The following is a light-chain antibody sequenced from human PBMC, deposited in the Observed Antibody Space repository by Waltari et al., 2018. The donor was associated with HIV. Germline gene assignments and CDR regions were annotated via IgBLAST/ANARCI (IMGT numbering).Light chain of an antibody. V-gene: IGKV3-15*01. CDR2: DAS. Sequence: ETVMTQSPGTLSASPGERVALSCRASQRVDNKLAWYQQKPGQSPRRLVYDASTGAAGIPDRFSGSGSGTQFTLTITGLQSEDCAVYYCQQYKKWPPFTFGQGTKVEIK. CDR1: QRVDNK. CDR3: QQYKKWPPFT. J-gene: IGKJ1*01.